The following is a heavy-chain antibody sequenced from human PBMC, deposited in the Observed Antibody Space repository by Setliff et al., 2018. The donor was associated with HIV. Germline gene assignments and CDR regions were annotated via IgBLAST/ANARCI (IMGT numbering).Heavy chain of an antibody. J-gene: IGHJ5*02. CDR1: DGSISGSSYY. D-gene: IGHD3-22*01. CDR2: VYHSGST. Sequence: SETLSLTCSVSDGSISGSSYYWGWIRQPPGKGLEWIGSVYHSGSTYYNPSLKSRVTISVDKYKHQFSVKLTSVTAADTAVYYCARDMTNYYDRSGSFGWFAPWGQGTPVTAPQ. V-gene: IGHV4-39*07. CDR3: ARDMTNYYDRSGSFGWFAP.